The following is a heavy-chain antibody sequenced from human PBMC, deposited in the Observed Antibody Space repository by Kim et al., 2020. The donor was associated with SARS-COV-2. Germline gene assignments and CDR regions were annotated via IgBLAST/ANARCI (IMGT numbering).Heavy chain of an antibody. Sequence: ADSLKGRFTISRDNSKNTLYLQMNSLRADDTAVYYCAKTTFGSSYNFDYWGQGTLVIVSS. CDR3: AKTTFGSSYNFDY. V-gene: IGHV3-23*01. J-gene: IGHJ4*02. D-gene: IGHD6-6*01.